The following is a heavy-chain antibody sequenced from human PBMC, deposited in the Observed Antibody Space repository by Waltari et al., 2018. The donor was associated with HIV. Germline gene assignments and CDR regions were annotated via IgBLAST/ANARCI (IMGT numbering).Heavy chain of an antibody. Sequence: QVQLVESGGGVVQPGRSLRLSCAASGFTFSSYGMHWVRQAPGKGVEWVAVISFDEIKKYYADSVKVRFTISRDNSKNTLYLQMNSLRPEDTAVFYCAKSMPGLGLGAFDIWGQGTMVTVSS. D-gene: IGHD3-16*01. J-gene: IGHJ3*02. CDR1: GFTFSSYG. V-gene: IGHV3-30*18. CDR3: AKSMPGLGLGAFDI. CDR2: ISFDEIKK.